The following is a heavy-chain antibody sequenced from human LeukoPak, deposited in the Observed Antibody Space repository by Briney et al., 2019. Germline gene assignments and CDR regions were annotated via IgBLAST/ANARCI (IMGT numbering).Heavy chain of an antibody. CDR1: GYTFTSYY. CDR3: ARPMLRGAVDAFDI. CDR2: INPSGGST. V-gene: IGHV1-46*01. D-gene: IGHD3-10*01. J-gene: IGHJ3*02. Sequence: ASVKVSCKASGYTFTSYYMHWVRQAPGQGLEWMGIINPSGGSTSYAQKFQGRVTMTRDTSISTAYMELSRLRSDDTAVYYCARPMLRGAVDAFDIWGQGTMVTVSS.